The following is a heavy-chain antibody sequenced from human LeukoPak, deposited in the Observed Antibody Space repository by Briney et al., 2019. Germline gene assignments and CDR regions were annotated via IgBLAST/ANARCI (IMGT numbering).Heavy chain of an antibody. V-gene: IGHV1-46*01. CDR3: AKKMSITAASQVDY. CDR1: GYTFTSNY. J-gene: IGHJ4*02. CDR2: IYPRDGST. D-gene: IGHD1-20*01. Sequence: ASVKVSCKASGYTFTSNYIHWVRQAPGQGLEWMGMIYPRDGSTSYAQKFQGRVTVTRDTSTSTVHMELSGLRSEDTAVYYCAKKMSITAASQVDYWGQGTLVTVSS.